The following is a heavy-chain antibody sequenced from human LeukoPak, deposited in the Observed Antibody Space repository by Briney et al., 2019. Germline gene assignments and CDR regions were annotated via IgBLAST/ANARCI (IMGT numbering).Heavy chain of an antibody. D-gene: IGHD2-21*02. CDR1: GFTFSKHG. CDR3: AKEVDCPSDCLFFHS. J-gene: IGHJ4*02. CDR2: VSPPGGGT. V-gene: IGHV3-43*02. Sequence: GGSLRLSCGASGFTFSKHGMNWVRQAPGKGLEWLSGVSPPGGGTYYADSVKGRFTISRDNSRNSVFLQMNSLRPEDTALYHCAKEVDCPSDCLFFHSWGQGTLVTVSS.